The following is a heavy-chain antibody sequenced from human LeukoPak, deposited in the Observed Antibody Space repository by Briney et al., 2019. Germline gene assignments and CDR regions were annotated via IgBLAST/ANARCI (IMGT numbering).Heavy chain of an antibody. CDR3: ARRAPFAFDI. CDR1: GFTFSSYA. CDR2: ISSNGGST. Sequence: PGGSLRLSCAASGFTFSSYAMHWVRQAPGKGLEYVSAISSNGGSTYYANSVKGRFTISRDNSKNTLYLQMGSLRAEDMAVYYCARRAPFAFDIWGQGTMVTVS. J-gene: IGHJ3*02. V-gene: IGHV3-64*01.